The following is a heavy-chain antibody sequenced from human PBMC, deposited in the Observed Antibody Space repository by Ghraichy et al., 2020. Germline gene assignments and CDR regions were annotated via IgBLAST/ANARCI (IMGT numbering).Heavy chain of an antibody. CDR1: GGSISSGGYY. V-gene: IGHV4-31*03. Sequence: SETLSLTCTVSGGSISSGGYYWSWIRQHPGKGLEWIGYIYYSGSTYYNPSLKSRVTISVDTSKNQFSLKLSSVTAADTAVYYCARGEVVPAAAFDYWGQGTLVTVSS. D-gene: IGHD2-2*01. CDR2: IYYSGST. J-gene: IGHJ4*02. CDR3: ARGEVVPAAAFDY.